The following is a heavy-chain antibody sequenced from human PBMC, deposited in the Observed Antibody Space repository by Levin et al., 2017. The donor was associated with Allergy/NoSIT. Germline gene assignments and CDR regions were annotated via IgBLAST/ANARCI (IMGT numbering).Heavy chain of an antibody. D-gene: IGHD2-2*01. V-gene: IGHV4-34*01. J-gene: IGHJ5*02. Sequence: SETLSLTCAVYGGSFSGYYWSWIRQPPGKGLEWIGEVNHSGSTNYNPSLKSRVTISVDTSKNQFSLKLSSVTAADTAVYYCARGAPCSSTSCYPLGWFDPWGQGTLVTVSS. CDR1: GGSFSGYY. CDR2: VNHSGST. CDR3: ARGAPCSSTSCYPLGWFDP.